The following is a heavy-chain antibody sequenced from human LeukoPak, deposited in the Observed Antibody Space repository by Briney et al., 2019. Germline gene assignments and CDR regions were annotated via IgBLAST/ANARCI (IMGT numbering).Heavy chain of an antibody. CDR3: ARETGYSYANDAFDI. V-gene: IGHV1-2*02. CDR1: GYTFTGYY. J-gene: IGHJ3*02. CDR2: INPNSGGT. Sequence: GASVKVSCKGSGYTFTGYYMHWGRQAPGQGREWVGWINPNSGGTNYAQKFQGRVTMTRDTSISTAYMELSRLRSDDTAVYYCARETGYSYANDAFDIWGQGTMVTVSS. D-gene: IGHD5-18*01.